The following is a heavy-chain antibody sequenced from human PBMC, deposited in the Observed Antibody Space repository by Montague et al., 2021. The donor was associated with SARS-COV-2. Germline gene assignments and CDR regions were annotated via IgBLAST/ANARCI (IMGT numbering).Heavy chain of an antibody. Sequence: SETLSLTCTVTGGPISGSSDYWGWIRQSPGKGLEWIASVDYSGNTYYSPSLKSRLTISVDTSKNQFSLKLNSVTAADTALYYCARRKYSYGWGDWGQETLVTVSS. CDR2: VDYSGNT. CDR1: GGPISGSSDY. J-gene: IGHJ4*02. D-gene: IGHD5-18*01. CDR3: ARRKYSYGWGD. V-gene: IGHV4-39*01.